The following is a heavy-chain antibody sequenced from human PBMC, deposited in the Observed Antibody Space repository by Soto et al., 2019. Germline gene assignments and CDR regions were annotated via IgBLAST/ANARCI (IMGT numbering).Heavy chain of an antibody. CDR2: MYNTGST. Sequence: QVQLQESGPGLVKPSETLSLTCTVSGGSISRYYWSWIRQPPGKGLEWIGYMYNTGSTVYNPSFKSRVTISVDTSKNQFSLKLNSVTAADTAVYYCSRDLWGYCGTDCYPLYVWGQGTTVTVYS. V-gene: IGHV4-59*01. CDR3: SRDLWGYCGTDCYPLYV. CDR1: GGSISRYY. J-gene: IGHJ6*02. D-gene: IGHD2-21*02.